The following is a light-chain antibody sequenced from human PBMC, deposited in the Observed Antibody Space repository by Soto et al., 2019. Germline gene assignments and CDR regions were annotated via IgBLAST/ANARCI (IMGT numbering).Light chain of an antibody. V-gene: IGKV3-15*01. CDR2: AAS. J-gene: IGKJ4*01. Sequence: EIGMTQSPVTLSVSPGEGATFSCRASQSVGINLAWYQLKPGQAPRLLIYAASTRATGVPARFSGSGSGTEFTLTISSLQSEDFAVYYCQQYNNWPALTFGGGTKVDIK. CDR3: QQYNNWPALT. CDR1: QSVGIN.